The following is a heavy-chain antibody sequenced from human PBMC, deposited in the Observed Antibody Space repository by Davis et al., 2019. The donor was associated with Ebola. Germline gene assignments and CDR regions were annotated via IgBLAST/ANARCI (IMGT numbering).Heavy chain of an antibody. Sequence: GESLKISCAASGFTFSSYSMNWVRQAPGKGLEWVSSISSSSSYIYYADSVKGRFTISRDNSKNTLYLQMNSLRAEDTAVYYCAKGGRDGEYFFDYWGQGTLVTVSS. D-gene: IGHD3-10*01. V-gene: IGHV3-21*04. CDR2: ISSSSSYI. CDR3: AKGGRDGEYFFDY. CDR1: GFTFSSYS. J-gene: IGHJ4*02.